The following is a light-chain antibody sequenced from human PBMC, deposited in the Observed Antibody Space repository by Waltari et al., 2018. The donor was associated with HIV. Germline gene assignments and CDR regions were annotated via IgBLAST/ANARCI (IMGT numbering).Light chain of an antibody. J-gene: IGKJ2*01. CDR3: QQYDNLPYT. V-gene: IGKV1-33*01. Sequence: DIQMTQSPSSLSASVGDRVTITCQASQAISNYLNWYQQKPGKAPKLLICDASNLETGVPSRVSGSGSGTDFTFTISSLQPEDIATYYSQQYDNLPYTFGQGTKLEIK. CDR2: DAS. CDR1: QAISNY.